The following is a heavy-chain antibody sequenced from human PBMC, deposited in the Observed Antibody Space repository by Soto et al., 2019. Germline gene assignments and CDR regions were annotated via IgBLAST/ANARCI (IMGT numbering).Heavy chain of an antibody. V-gene: IGHV1-3*01. CDR1: GYTFTSYA. CDR2: INAGNGNT. Sequence: GASVKVSCKASGYTFTSYAMHWVRQAPGQRLEWMGWINAGNGNTKYSQKFQGRVTITRDTSASTAYMELSSLRSEDTAVYYCARVPRISGWYFDYWGQGTLVTVSS. CDR3: ARVPRISGWYFDY. J-gene: IGHJ4*02. D-gene: IGHD6-19*01.